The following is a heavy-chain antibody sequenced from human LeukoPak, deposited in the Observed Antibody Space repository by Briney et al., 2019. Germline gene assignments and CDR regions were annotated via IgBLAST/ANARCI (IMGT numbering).Heavy chain of an antibody. D-gene: IGHD1-14*01. V-gene: IGHV3-23*01. J-gene: IGHJ4*02. CDR1: GFTFSSYA. CDR2: ISGRGGST. CDR3: ARDPGNHHGY. Sequence: PGGSLRLSCAASGFTFSSYAMSWVRQAPGKGLEWVSAISGRGGSTYYADSLRGRFTISRDNANNSLYLQMNSLRAEDTAVYYCARDPGNHHGYWGQGTLVTVSS.